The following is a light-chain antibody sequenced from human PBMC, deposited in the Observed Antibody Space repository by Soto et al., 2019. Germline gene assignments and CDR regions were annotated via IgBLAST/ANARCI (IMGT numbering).Light chain of an antibody. CDR1: SSDVGRYNY. Sequence: QSVLTQPASVSGSPGXSXXISCTGTSSDVGRYNYVSWYQQHPGKAPKLMIYEVSNRPSGVSNRFSGSKSGNTASLTISGLQAEDEADYYCSSYTSSSTRVFGGGTKLTVL. CDR3: SSYTSSSTRV. V-gene: IGLV2-14*01. J-gene: IGLJ3*02. CDR2: EVS.